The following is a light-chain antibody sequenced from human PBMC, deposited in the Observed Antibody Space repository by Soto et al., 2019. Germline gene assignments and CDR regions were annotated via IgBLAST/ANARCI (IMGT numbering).Light chain of an antibody. CDR2: GAS. Sequence: EIVMTQSPATLSVSPGERATLSCRASQSLSSNLAWYQQKPGQAPRLLIYGASTRATGIPARFSGSGSGTEFTLTISRLQSEDFAVYYCQQYNNWPRTFGQGTKVELK. CDR1: QSLSSN. CDR3: QQYNNWPRT. V-gene: IGKV3-15*01. J-gene: IGKJ1*01.